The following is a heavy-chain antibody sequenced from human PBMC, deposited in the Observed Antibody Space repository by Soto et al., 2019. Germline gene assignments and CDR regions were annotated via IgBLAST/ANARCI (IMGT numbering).Heavy chain of an antibody. CDR1: GYTFTSYG. CDR2: IGSYHGNT. Sequence: QVQLVQSGAEVKKPGASVKVSCKASGYTFTSYGINFVRQAPGQGLEWMAWIGSYHGNTNYAQKFQGRVTLTTDTSTSTAYMELRSLRSDDTAVYYCARGGGYYDSSGHYYGGDFDIWGQGTMVTVPS. J-gene: IGHJ3*02. V-gene: IGHV1-18*01. CDR3: ARGGGYYDSSGHYYGGDFDI. D-gene: IGHD3-22*01.